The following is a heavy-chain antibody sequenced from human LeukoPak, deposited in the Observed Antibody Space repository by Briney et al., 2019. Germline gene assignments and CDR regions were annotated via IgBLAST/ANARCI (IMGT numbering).Heavy chain of an antibody. CDR1: GFTFSSYW. D-gene: IGHD3-3*01. J-gene: IGHJ6*03. CDR2: IKQDGSEE. V-gene: IGHV3-7*01. CDR3: ARNLVDYDFWSGNYYYYMDV. Sequence: GGSLRLSCAASGFTFSSYWMSWVRQAPGKGLEWVANIKQDGSEEYYVDSVKGRFTISRDNAKNSLYLQMNSLRAEDMAVYYCARNLVDYDFWSGNYYYYMDVWGKGTTVTVSS.